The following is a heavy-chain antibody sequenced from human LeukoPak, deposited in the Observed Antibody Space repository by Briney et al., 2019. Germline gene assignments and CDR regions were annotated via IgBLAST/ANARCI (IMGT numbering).Heavy chain of an antibody. CDR1: GGSISRYY. Sequence: SETLSLNCSVSGGSISRYYWSWLRQPPGEGLEWLGYIYYSGSTNYNPSLKIRGSISVATSNNQFSLKLSSVTAADTAVYYCARDRGDYYYGMDVWGQGTTVTVSS. J-gene: IGHJ6*02. CDR2: IYYSGST. V-gene: IGHV4-59*01. CDR3: ARDRGDYYYGMDV.